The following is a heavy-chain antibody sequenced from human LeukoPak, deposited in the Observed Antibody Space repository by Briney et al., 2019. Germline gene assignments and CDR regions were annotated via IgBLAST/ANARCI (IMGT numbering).Heavy chain of an antibody. D-gene: IGHD5-24*01. CDR3: ARDWDYKMATIPGY. Sequence: PGRSLRLSCAASGFTFSSYATHWVRQAPGKGLEWVAVISYDGSNKYYADSVKGRFTISRDNSKNTLYLQMNSLRAEDTAVYFCARDWDYKMATIPGYWGQGTLVIVSS. CDR1: GFTFSSYA. V-gene: IGHV3-30-3*01. J-gene: IGHJ4*02. CDR2: ISYDGSNK.